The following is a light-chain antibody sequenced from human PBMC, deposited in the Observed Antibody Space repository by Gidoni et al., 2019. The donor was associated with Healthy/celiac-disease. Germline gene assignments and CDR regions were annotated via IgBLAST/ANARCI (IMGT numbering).Light chain of an antibody. Sequence: IVSTQSPGTLSLSPGERATLSCRARQSVSSSYLAWYQQKPGQAPRLLIYGASSRATGIPDRFSGSGSGTDFTLTISRLEPEDFAVYYCQQYGSSSYTFGQGTKLEIK. V-gene: IGKV3-20*01. CDR1: QSVSSSY. CDR3: QQYGSSSYT. J-gene: IGKJ2*01. CDR2: GAS.